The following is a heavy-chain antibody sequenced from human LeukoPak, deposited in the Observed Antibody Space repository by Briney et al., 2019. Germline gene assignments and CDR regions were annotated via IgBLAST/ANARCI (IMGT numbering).Heavy chain of an antibody. CDR1: GFTFTSAW. CDR3: STLTSRYLPDS. Sequence: GGSLRLSCGASGFTFTSAWMNWGRQAPGKGLEGVGRIKSKADGETTDYAAPVKGRFTFSRDDSKNMLYLQMNGLKSEDTAVYYCSTLTSRYLPDSWGQGTLVTVSS. V-gene: IGHV3-15*07. D-gene: IGHD3-9*01. CDR2: IKSKADGETT. J-gene: IGHJ4*02.